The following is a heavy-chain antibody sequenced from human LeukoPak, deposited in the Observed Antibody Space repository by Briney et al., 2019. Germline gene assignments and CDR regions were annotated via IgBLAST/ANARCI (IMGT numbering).Heavy chain of an antibody. CDR2: ISGSGGST. D-gene: IGHD2-8*01. CDR1: GFTFSSYA. V-gene: IGHV3-23*01. Sequence: PGGSLRLSCAASGFTFSSYAMSWVRQAPGKGLERVSGISGSGGSTYYADSVKGRFAISRDNSKNTVYLQMSGLRAEDTAVYYCAKDFGNCINGVCYGTPFDYWGQGTLVTVSS. J-gene: IGHJ4*02. CDR3: AKDFGNCINGVCYGTPFDY.